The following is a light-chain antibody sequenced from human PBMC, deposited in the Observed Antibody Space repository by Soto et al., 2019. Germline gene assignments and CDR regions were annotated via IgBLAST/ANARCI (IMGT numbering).Light chain of an antibody. CDR1: QSISGTY. V-gene: IGKV3-20*01. Sequence: EIVLTQSPGTLSLSPGERATLSCRASQSISGTYLAWYQQKPGQAPRLLIYAASSRATGIPDRFSGSGSGTDFTLTIRRLEHEDFAVYYCQQYGSSSYTFGQGTQLEIK. J-gene: IGKJ2*01. CDR3: QQYGSSSYT. CDR2: AAS.